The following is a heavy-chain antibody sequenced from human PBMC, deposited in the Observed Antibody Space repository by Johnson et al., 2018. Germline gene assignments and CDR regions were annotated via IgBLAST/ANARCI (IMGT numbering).Heavy chain of an antibody. Sequence: QVQLVQSGGGVVQPGRSLRLSCAASGFTFSSYAMYWVRQAPGKGLEWVAVISYDGSNKYYADSVKGRFSISRDNSKNTLYLQMNSLRAEDTAVYYCARGRITMFRGVNDAFDIWGQGTMVTVSS. CDR2: ISYDGSNK. D-gene: IGHD3-10*01. CDR3: ARGRITMFRGVNDAFDI. J-gene: IGHJ3*02. CDR1: GFTFSSYA. V-gene: IGHV3-30-3*01.